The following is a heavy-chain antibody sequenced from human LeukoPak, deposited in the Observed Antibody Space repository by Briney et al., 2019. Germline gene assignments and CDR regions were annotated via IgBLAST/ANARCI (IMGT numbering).Heavy chain of an antibody. D-gene: IGHD2-15*01. CDR3: ARGSESPSSDGWVVTATALDS. J-gene: IGHJ4*02. CDR1: GYTFTRYY. CDR2: INPSGGST. Sequence: GASVKVSCKASGYTFTRYYIHWVRQAPGQGLEWMGIINPSGGSTNYAQRFQGRVTMTRDTSTSRVYMELSSLRSEDAAVYYCARGSESPSSDGWVVTATALDSWGQGTLVTVSS. V-gene: IGHV1-46*01.